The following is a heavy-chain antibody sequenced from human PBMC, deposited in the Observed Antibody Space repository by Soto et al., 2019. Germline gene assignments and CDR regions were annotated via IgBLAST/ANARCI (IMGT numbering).Heavy chain of an antibody. D-gene: IGHD2-2*01. J-gene: IGHJ6*02. CDR1: GFTFSSYG. CDR2: IWYDGSNK. CDR3: AREGGVVPAAMYYYYYYGMDV. Sequence: QVQLVESGGGVVQPGRSLRLSCAASGFTFSSYGMHWVRQAPGKGLEWVAVIWYDGSNKYYADSVKGRFTISRDNSKNTLYLQMNSLRAEDTAVYYCAREGGVVPAAMYYYYYYGMDVWGQGTTVTVSS. V-gene: IGHV3-33*01.